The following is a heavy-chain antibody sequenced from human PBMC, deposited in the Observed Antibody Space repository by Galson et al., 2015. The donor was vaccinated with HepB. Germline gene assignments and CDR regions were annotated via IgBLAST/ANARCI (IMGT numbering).Heavy chain of an antibody. CDR2: IIPIFGTA. CDR1: GGTFSSYA. J-gene: IGHJ4*02. D-gene: IGHD3-22*01. V-gene: IGHV1-69*13. CDR3: ARVARAFASSGYLDY. Sequence: SVKVSCRTSGGTFSSYAISWVRQAPGQGLEWMGGIIPIFGTANYAQKFQGRVTITADESTSTAYMELSSLRSEDTAVYYCARVARAFASSGYLDYWGQGTLVTVSS.